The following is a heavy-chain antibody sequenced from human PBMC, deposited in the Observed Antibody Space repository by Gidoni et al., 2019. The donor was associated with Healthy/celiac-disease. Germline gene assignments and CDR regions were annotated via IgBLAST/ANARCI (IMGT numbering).Heavy chain of an antibody. J-gene: IGHJ6*03. V-gene: IGHV3-9*01. D-gene: IGHD4-4*01. CDR1: GFTFDDYA. CDR2: ISWNSGSI. Sequence: EVQLVESGGGLVQPGRSLRLSCAASGFTFDDYARHWVRQAPGKGLEWVSGISWNSGSIGYADSVKGRFTISRDNAKNSLYLQMNSLRAEDTALYYCAKDSNTGEDYHYYYYMDVWGKGTTVTVSS. CDR3: AKDSNTGEDYHYYYYMDV.